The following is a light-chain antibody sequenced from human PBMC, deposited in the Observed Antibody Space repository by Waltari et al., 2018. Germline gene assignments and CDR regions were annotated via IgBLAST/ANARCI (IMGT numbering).Light chain of an antibody. CDR2: DAS. J-gene: IGKJ3*01. V-gene: IGKV1-39*01. CDR3: QQSISLPFT. Sequence: DIQMTQSPSSLSASVGDRVSITCRASQSISTNLNWYQQKPGKAPKVLIYDASSLQSGVPSRFSGSGSGTDFTLTISSLQAEDFATYYCQQSISLPFTFGPGTKVDIK. CDR1: QSISTN.